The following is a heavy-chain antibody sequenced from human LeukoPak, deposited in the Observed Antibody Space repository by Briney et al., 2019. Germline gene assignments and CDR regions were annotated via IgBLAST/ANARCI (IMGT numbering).Heavy chain of an antibody. Sequence: SETLSLTCTVSGGSISSYYWSWIRQPPGKGLEGIGYIYYSGSTNYNPSLKSRVTISVDTSKNQFSLKLSSVTAADTAVYYCARDGRGKEGVDPWGQGTLVTVSS. V-gene: IGHV4-59*01. J-gene: IGHJ5*02. D-gene: IGHD1-26*01. CDR2: IYYSGST. CDR1: GGSISSYY. CDR3: ARDGRGKEGVDP.